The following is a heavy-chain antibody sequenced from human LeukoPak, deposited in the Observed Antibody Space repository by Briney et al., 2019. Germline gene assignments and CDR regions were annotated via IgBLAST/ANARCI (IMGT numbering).Heavy chain of an antibody. J-gene: IGHJ6*03. Sequence: NTGGSLRLSCAASGFTFSNAWMSWVRQAPGKGLEWVGRIKSKTDGGTTDYAAPVKGRFTISRDDSKNTLYLQMNSLKTEDTAVYYCTTGDGPTVTTSYYYYYMDVWGKGTTVTVSS. CDR1: GFTFSNAW. V-gene: IGHV3-15*01. CDR2: IKSKTDGGTT. D-gene: IGHD4-17*01. CDR3: TTGDGPTVTTSYYYYYMDV.